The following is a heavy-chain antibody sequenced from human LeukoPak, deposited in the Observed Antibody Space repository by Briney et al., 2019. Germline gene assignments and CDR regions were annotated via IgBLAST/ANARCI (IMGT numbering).Heavy chain of an antibody. Sequence: GGSLRLSCVASGSTFSSYAMSWVRQAPGKGLEWVSVISSSGHSIHYADSVKGRFTISRDNSKNTVYLQMNSLRAEDTAVYYCANEGPNFDYWGQGTLVTVSS. CDR2: ISSSGHSI. D-gene: IGHD2-8*01. J-gene: IGHJ4*02. CDR3: ANEGPNFDY. V-gene: IGHV3-23*01. CDR1: GSTFSSYA.